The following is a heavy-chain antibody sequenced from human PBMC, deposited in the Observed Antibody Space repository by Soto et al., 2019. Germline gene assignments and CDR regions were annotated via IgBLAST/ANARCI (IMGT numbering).Heavy chain of an antibody. V-gene: IGHV4-59*01. CDR3: ARESRGVYDKYGMDV. CDR1: GGSISSYY. J-gene: IGHJ6*02. Sequence: SETLSLTCTVSGGSISSYYWSWIRQPPGKGLEWIGYIYYSGSTNYNPSLKSRVTISVDTSKNQFSLKLSSVTAADTAVYYCARESRGVYDKYGMDVWGQGTTVTVSS. D-gene: IGHD3-3*01. CDR2: IYYSGST.